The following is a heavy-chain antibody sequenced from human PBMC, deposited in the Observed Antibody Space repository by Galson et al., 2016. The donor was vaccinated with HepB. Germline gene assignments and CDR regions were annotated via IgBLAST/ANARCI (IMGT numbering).Heavy chain of an antibody. J-gene: IGHJ4*02. Sequence: SLRLSCAASGFTLNSFAMRWVRQAPGKGLEWVSAINGGSAHYADSVQGRFTISRDTSKNTLYLEMNSLRAEDTAIYYCARAFRYGTGWYGRNDCWGQGTLVTVSS. V-gene: IGHV3-23*01. CDR3: ARAFRYGTGWYGRNDC. CDR2: INGGSA. CDR1: GFTLNSFA. D-gene: IGHD6-19*01.